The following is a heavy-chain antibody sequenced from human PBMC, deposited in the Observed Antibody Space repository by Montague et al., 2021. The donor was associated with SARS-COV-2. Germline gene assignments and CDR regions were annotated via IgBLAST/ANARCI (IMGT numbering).Heavy chain of an antibody. CDR3: AVELNYFFDP. J-gene: IGHJ5*02. D-gene: IGHD1-7*01. CDR2: IYHNGKT. V-gene: IGHV4-39*01. CDR1: GDSITNTRYF. Sequence: SETLSLTCNVSGDSITNTRYFWGWIRQPPGKALEWIGSIYHNGKTYYNPSLERRALLSIDTSKNQFSLRLSSVIASDTAVYYCAVELNYFFDPWGQGTLVTVSS.